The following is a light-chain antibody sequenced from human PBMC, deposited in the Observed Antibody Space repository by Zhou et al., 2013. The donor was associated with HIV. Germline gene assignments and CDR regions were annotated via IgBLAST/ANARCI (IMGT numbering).Light chain of an antibody. J-gene: IGKJ1*01. V-gene: IGKV1-5*03. CDR3: QQYNGYSGT. CDR1: QSISSW. CDR2: KAS. Sequence: DIQMTQSPSTLSASVGDRVTITCRASQSISSWLAWYQQKPGKAPKLLIYKASTLESGVPSRFSGSGSETEFTLTISSLQPDDFATYYCQQYNGYSGTFGQGTKV.